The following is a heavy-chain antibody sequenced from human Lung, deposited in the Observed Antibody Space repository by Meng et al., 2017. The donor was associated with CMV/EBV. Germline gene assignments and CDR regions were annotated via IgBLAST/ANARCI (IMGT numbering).Heavy chain of an antibody. CDR1: GFTVSTNF. D-gene: IGHD1-14*01. J-gene: IGHJ3*02. Sequence: SMKISCAASGFTVSTNFMSWVRQAPGKGLEWVSLMYSGGTTYYADSVKGRFTISRDDSKNTLYLQMNSLRAEDTAVYYCARNQPLSHAFDIWGQGTTVTVSS. CDR3: ARNQPLSHAFDI. CDR2: MYSGGTT. V-gene: IGHV3-53*01.